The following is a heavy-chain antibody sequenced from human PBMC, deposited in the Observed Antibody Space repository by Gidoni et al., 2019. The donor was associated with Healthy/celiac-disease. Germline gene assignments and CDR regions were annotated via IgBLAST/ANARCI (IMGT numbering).Heavy chain of an antibody. Sequence: QVQLVQSGAEVKKPGASVKVSCKASGYTFTGYYMHWVRQAPGQGLEWMGWINPNSGGTNYAQKFQGRVTMTRDTSISTAYMELSRLRSDDTAVYYCARDHDIVVVPAAMAYYYYYYMDVWGKGTTVTVSS. D-gene: IGHD2-2*01. J-gene: IGHJ6*03. CDR2: INPNSGGT. CDR1: GYTFTGYY. V-gene: IGHV1-2*02. CDR3: ARDHDIVVVPAAMAYYYYYYMDV.